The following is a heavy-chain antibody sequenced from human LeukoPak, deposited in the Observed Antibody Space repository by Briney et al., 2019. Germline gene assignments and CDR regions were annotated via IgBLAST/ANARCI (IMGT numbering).Heavy chain of an antibody. CDR3: ARPPIVATNYDAFDI. CDR1: GGSISSGSYY. D-gene: IGHD5-12*01. J-gene: IGHJ3*02. CDR2: IYYSGST. Sequence: SETLSLTCTVSGGSISSGSYYWSWIRQPAGKGLEWIGSIYYSGSTYYNPSLKSRVTISVDTSKNQFSLKLSSVTAADTAVYYCARPPIVATNYDAFDIWGQGTMVTVSS. V-gene: IGHV4-39*01.